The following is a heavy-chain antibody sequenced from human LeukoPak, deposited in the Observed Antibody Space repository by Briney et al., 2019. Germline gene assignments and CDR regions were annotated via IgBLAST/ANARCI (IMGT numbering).Heavy chain of an antibody. Sequence: PSETLSLTCTVSGGSISGYYWGWIRQPPGKGLEWIGYIYYSGSTNYNPSLKSRVTISVDTSKNQFSLKLSSVTAADTAVYYCARGTARVTSPDFDYWGQGTLVTVSS. CDR3: ARGTARVTSPDFDY. V-gene: IGHV4-59*01. CDR2: IYYSGST. J-gene: IGHJ4*02. D-gene: IGHD4-23*01. CDR1: GGSISGYY.